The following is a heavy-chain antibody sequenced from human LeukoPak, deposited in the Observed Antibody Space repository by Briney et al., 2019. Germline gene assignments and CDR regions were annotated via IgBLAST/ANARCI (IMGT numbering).Heavy chain of an antibody. CDR2: IYYSGST. J-gene: IGHJ3*02. D-gene: IGHD3-3*01. CDR3: ARATYDFWSGYSPDAFDI. Sequence: SWVRQAPGKGLEWIGYIYYSGSTYYNPSLKSRVTISVDTSKNQFSLKLSSVTAADTAVYYCARATYDFWSGYSPDAFDIWGQGTMVTVSS. V-gene: IGHV4-30-4*08.